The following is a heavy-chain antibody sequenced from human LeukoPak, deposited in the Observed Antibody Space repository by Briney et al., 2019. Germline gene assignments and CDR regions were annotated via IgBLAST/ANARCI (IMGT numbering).Heavy chain of an antibody. CDR2: IFHSGDV. CDR1: GYSIISDYF. V-gene: IGHV4-38-2*02. D-gene: IGHD2-15*01. J-gene: IGHJ4*02. CDR3: ARVVASTSIDS. Sequence: SETLYLTCIVSGYSIISDYFWGWVRQPPGKGPEWIGSIFHSGDVYYNPSLKSRVTLSVDPSKNRFSLKLTSVTAADTAIYYCARVVASTSIDSWGQGTLVTVSS.